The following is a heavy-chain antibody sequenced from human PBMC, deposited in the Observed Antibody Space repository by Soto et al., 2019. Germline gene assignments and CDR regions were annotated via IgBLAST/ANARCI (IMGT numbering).Heavy chain of an antibody. CDR3: ARIPGIAVSGTS. Sequence: ASVKVSCKASGYTFTSYYIHWVRQAPGQGLEWVGIINPNGGGTSYAQKFQDRFTVTSDTSTSTVYMELSSLGSEDTAVYYCARIPGIAVSGTSWGQGTLVTVSS. CDR2: INPNGGGT. CDR1: GYTFTSYY. D-gene: IGHD6-19*01. V-gene: IGHV1-46*01. J-gene: IGHJ5*02.